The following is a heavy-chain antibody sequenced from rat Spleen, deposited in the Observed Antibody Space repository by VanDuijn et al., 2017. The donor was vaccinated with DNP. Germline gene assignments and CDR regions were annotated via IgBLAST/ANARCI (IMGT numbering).Heavy chain of an antibody. D-gene: IGHD1-12*01. J-gene: IGHJ4*01. Sequence: EVQLQESGPGLVKPSQSLSLTCSVTGYSITSNYWAWIRKFPGNKMEWMGYISYSGSTGYNPSLKRRISITRDTSKNQFFLQLNSITTEDTATYYCARHRTIMPYYYAMDAWGQGVTVTVSS. CDR1: GYSITSNY. CDR3: ARHRTIMPYYYAMDA. V-gene: IGHV3-1*01. CDR2: ISYSGST.